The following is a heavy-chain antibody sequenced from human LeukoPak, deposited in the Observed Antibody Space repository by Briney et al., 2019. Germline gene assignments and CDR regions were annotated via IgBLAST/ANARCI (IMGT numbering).Heavy chain of an antibody. CDR2: ILRSGTPT. D-gene: IGHD1-26*01. V-gene: IGHV3-23*01. J-gene: IGHJ4*02. CDR3: ATHQAAGSYSKFDC. CDR1: GLTFSNYA. Sequence: PGGSLRLSCAASGLTFSNYAMTWVRQAPGKGLEWVSTILRSGTPTHYADSVKGRFTISRDNSNNILYLQMNNLRAEDTAVYHCATHQAAGSYSKFDCWGQGTLVTVSS.